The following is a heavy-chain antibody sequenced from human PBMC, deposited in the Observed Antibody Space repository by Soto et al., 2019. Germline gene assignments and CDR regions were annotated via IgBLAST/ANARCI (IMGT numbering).Heavy chain of an antibody. CDR3: ATRNYFDRSGYYYYYFEY. D-gene: IGHD3-22*01. J-gene: IGHJ4*02. CDR2: ISESGGST. Sequence: GSLRLSFVASRFSFSNYAIIWVLPSPLNWLEWVSGISESGGSTYYADSVKGRFTISRDNSKNTVFLQINSLRAEDTAVYYCATRNYFDRSGYYYYYFEYWGQGALVTVSS. V-gene: IGHV3-23*01. CDR1: RFSFSNYA.